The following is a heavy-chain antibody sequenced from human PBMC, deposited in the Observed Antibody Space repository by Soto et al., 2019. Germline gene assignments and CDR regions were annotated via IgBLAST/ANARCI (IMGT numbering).Heavy chain of an antibody. CDR2: TYYRSKWFH. D-gene: IGHD2-21*01. CDR3: ARAPPVIGSNWFDP. CDR1: GDSVSSDSAA. V-gene: IGHV6-1*01. Sequence: SQTLSLTCAISGDSVSSDSAAWNWIRQSPSRGLEWLGRTYYRSKWFHDYAASVKSRIIINPDTSKNQFSLQLNSVTPEDTAVYYCARAPPVIGSNWFDPWGQGTLVTV. J-gene: IGHJ5*02.